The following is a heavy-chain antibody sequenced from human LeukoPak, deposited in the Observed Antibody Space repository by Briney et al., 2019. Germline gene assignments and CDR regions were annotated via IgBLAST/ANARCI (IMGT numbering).Heavy chain of an antibody. V-gene: IGHV1-24*01. CDR1: GYTLTELS. CDR2: FDPEDGET. CDR3: ARRVGSGSYYNGMYNWFDP. D-gene: IGHD3-10*01. J-gene: IGHJ5*02. Sequence: VASVKVSCKVSGYTLTELSMHWVRQAPGKGLEWMGGFDPEDGETIYAQKFQGRVTMTEDTSTDTAYMELSSLRSEDTAVYYCARRVGSGSYYNGMYNWFDPWGQGTLVTVSS.